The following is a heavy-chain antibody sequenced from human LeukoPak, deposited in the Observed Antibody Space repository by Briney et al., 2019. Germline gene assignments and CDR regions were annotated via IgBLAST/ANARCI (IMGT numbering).Heavy chain of an antibody. D-gene: IGHD2-2*01. CDR3: AKGYCSSTYCSLDY. V-gene: IGHV3-23*01. J-gene: IGHJ4*02. CDR2: ISGRGGGT. CDR1: GFTFSSYA. Sequence: GGSLRLSCEASGFTFSSYAMSWVRQAPGKGLEWVSAISGRGGGTYYADSVKGRFTISRDNSKNTLYLQMNSLRVEDTAVYYCAKGYCSSTYCSLDYWGQGTLVTVSS.